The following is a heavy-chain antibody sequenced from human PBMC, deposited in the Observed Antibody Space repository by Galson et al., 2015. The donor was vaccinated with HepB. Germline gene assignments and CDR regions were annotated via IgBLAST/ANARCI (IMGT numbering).Heavy chain of an antibody. Sequence: SLRLSCAASGFTFSSYAMSWVRQAPGKGLEWVSAISGSGGSTYYADSVKGRFTISRDNSKNTLYLQMNSLRPEDTAVYYCAKGGCSSTGCYIDYWGQGTLVTVSS. CDR1: GFTFSSYA. V-gene: IGHV3-23*01. D-gene: IGHD2-2*02. CDR2: ISGSGGST. J-gene: IGHJ4*02. CDR3: AKGGCSSTGCYIDY.